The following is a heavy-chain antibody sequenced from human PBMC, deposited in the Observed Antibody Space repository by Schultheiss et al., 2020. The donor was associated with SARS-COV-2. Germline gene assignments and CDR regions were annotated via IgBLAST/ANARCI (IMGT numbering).Heavy chain of an antibody. CDR1: GGSVSSGSYY. V-gene: IGHV4-61*01. CDR2: IYYSGST. Sequence: SQTLSLTCTVSGGSVSSGSYYWSWIRQPPGKGLEWIGHIYYSGSTNYNPSLKSRVTISVDTSKNQFSLKLSSVTAADTAVYYCAARGVSYYYGMDVWGQGTTVTVSS. D-gene: IGHD3-16*01. J-gene: IGHJ6*02. CDR3: AARGVSYYYGMDV.